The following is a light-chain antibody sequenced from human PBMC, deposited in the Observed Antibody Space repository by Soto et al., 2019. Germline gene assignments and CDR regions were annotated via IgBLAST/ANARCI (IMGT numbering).Light chain of an antibody. V-gene: IGKV1-12*01. J-gene: IGKJ4*01. CDR2: AAS. Sequence: DIQMTQFPSSVSASIGDRVTITCRASQGISTWLGWYQQTPGKAPKLLSDAASPLQSGVPLRFSGSGSGTAFTLTISSRQAEDFATYYCQHANGFLGAFGGGTRVEI. CDR1: QGISTW. CDR3: QHANGFLGA.